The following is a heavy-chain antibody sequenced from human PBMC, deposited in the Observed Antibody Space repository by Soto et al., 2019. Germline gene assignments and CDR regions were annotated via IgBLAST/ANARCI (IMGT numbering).Heavy chain of an antibody. D-gene: IGHD6-13*01. J-gene: IGHJ3*02. CDR2: FDPEDGET. CDR3: ATDLGSSSWYAFDI. Sequence: ASVKVSCKVSGYTLTELSMHWVRQAPGKGLEWMGGFDPEDGETIYAQKFQGRVTMTEDTSTDTAYMELSSLRSEDTAVDYCATDLGSSSWYAFDIWGQGTMVTVSS. V-gene: IGHV1-24*01. CDR1: GYTLTELS.